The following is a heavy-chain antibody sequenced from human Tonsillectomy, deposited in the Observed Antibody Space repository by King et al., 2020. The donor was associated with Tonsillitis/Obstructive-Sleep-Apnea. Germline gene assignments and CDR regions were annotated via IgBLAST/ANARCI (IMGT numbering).Heavy chain of an antibody. J-gene: IGHJ6*03. CDR3: ARGGKASTSCYIDCYMDV. Sequence: VQLQQWGAGLLKPSETLSLTCAVYGGSFSGYYWSWIRQPPGKGLEWIGEINHSGSTNYNPSLKSRVTISVDTTKNQLSLKLSTVTAAATAVYYCARGGKASTSCYIDCYMDVWGKGTTVTVSS. CDR1: GGSFSGYY. V-gene: IGHV4-34*01. D-gene: IGHD2-2*02. CDR2: INHSGST.